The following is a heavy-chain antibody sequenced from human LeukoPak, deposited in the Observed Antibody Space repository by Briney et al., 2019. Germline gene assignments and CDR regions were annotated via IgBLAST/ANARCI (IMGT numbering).Heavy chain of an antibody. CDR3: GADAEPVYDFWSGYSSSYMDV. Sequence: GGSLRLSCAASGFTFSNYAMSWVRQAPGKGLEWVSSISSSSSYIYYADSVKGRFTISRDNAKNSLYLQMNSLRAEDTAVYYCGADAEPVYDFWSGYSSSYMDVWGKGTTVTVSS. D-gene: IGHD3-3*01. CDR1: GFTFSNYA. CDR2: ISSSSSYI. V-gene: IGHV3-21*01. J-gene: IGHJ6*03.